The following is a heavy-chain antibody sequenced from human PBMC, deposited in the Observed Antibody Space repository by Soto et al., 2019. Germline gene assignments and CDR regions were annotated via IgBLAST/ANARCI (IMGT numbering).Heavy chain of an antibody. J-gene: IGHJ4*02. CDR1: GYTFSNFW. V-gene: IGHV5-51*01. Sequence: PGESLKISCQCSGYTFSNFWIGWVRQLPGKGLDWMGIIYPGDHEPRYSPSFHGKVTISADKSINTAYLQWNSLEASDTAFYFCARSPRSSPYFDYWGQGALVTVSS. CDR2: IYPGDHEP. D-gene: IGHD6-13*01. CDR3: ARSPRSSPYFDY.